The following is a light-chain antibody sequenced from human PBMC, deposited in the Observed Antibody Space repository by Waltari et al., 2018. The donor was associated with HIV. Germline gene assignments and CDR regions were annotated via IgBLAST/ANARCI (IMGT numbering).Light chain of an antibody. Sequence: QSVLTQPPSVSGAPGQRVTISCTGISSNIGAGSDVHWYHHLPGTAPKLLIYGNNNRPSGVPDRFSGSKSGTSASLAITGLQAEDEADYYYQSYDSSLSGWVFGGGTKLTVL. CDR1: SSNIGAGSD. CDR3: QSYDSSLSGWV. J-gene: IGLJ3*02. V-gene: IGLV1-40*01. CDR2: GNN.